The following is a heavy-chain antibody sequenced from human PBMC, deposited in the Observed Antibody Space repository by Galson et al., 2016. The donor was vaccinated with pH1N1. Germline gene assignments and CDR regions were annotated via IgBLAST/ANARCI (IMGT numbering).Heavy chain of an antibody. CDR2: IYRDDDK. Sequence: PALVKPTQTLTLTCTFSGFSLSTSGVGVGWIRQPPGKALEWLALIYRDDDKRYSPSLKSRLTITKDTSKNQVVLTMTNMDPVDTATYYCARNGYGDYVGYFDYWGQGTLVTVSS. J-gene: IGHJ4*02. V-gene: IGHV2-5*02. D-gene: IGHD4-17*01. CDR1: GFSLSTSGVG. CDR3: ARNGYGDYVGYFDY.